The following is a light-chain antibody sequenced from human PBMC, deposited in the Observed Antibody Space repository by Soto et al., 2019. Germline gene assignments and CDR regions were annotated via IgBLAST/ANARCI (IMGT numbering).Light chain of an antibody. CDR3: SSYTSSSTPVV. Sequence: QSVLTQPASVSGSPGQSITISCTGTSSDVGGYNYVSWYQQHPGKAPKLMIYEVSNRPSGVSNRVSGSNSGNTASLTISGLQAEDEADYYCSSYTSSSTPVVFGGGTKLTVL. CDR1: SSDVGGYNY. CDR2: EVS. J-gene: IGLJ2*01. V-gene: IGLV2-14*01.